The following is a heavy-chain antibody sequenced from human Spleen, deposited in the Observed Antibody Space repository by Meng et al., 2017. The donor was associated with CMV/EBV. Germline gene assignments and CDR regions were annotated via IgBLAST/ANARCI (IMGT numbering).Heavy chain of an antibody. CDR1: GGSFSDYY. J-gene: IGHJ4*02. V-gene: IGHV4-34*01. D-gene: IGHD4-17*01. CDR2: INHNGST. CDR3: ASDSATVTTLDY. Sequence: CAVYGGSFSDYYWSWIRQPPGKGLGWIGEINHNGSTNYNPSLKGRVIISIDTSKNQFSLMLSSVTAADTAVYYCASDSATVTTLDYWGQGTLVTVSS.